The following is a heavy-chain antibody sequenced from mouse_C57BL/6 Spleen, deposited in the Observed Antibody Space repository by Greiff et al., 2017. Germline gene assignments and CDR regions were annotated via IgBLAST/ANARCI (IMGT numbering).Heavy chain of an antibody. J-gene: IGHJ2*01. V-gene: IGHV1-15*01. Sequence: SGAELVRPGASVTLSCKASGYTFTDYDMHWVKQTPVHGLEWIGAIDPETGGTAYNQKFKGKAILTADNSSSTSYMELRSLTSENSAVYYCTRDRGDYFDDWGQGTTLTVAS. D-gene: IGHD2-14*01. CDR2: IDPETGGT. CDR3: TRDRGDYFDD. CDR1: GYTFTDYD.